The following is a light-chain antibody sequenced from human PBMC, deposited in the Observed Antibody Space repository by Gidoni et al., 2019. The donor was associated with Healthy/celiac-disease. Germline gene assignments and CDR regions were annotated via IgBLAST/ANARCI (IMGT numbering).Light chain of an antibody. CDR2: GKN. Sequence: SSELTQDPAVSVALGQTVRITCQGDSLRSYYASWYQQKPGQAPVLVIYGKNNRPSGIPDRFSGSSSGNTASLTITGAQAEDDADYYCNSRDSSGNHQVFGGGTKLTVL. J-gene: IGLJ3*02. V-gene: IGLV3-19*01. CDR3: NSRDSSGNHQV. CDR1: SLRSYY.